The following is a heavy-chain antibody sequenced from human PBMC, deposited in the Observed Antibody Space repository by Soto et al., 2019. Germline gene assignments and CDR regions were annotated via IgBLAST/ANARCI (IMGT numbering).Heavy chain of an antibody. V-gene: IGHV3-21*04. D-gene: IGHD3-10*01. CDR2: ISDSSSYI. CDR3: TADLIGTYYSPYDY. Sequence: GGSLRLSCAASGFTFSTYSMNWVRQAPGKGLEWVSSISDSSSYIYYADSVKGRFTISRDNAKNSLYLQMNSLRAEDTAVYYCTADLIGTYYSPYDYWGQGILVTVSS. CDR1: GFTFSTYS. J-gene: IGHJ4*02.